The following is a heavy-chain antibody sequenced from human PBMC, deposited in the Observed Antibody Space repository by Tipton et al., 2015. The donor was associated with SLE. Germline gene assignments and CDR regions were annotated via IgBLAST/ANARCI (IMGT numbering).Heavy chain of an antibody. Sequence: TLSLTCTVSGGSLSSYYWSWIRQPAGKGLEWIGRIYASGSTNYNPSLKSRVTISVDTSKNQFSLKLSSVTAADTAVYYCARVPFYYYYYMDVWGKGTTVTVSS. CDR2: IYASGST. J-gene: IGHJ6*03. CDR3: ARVPFYYYYYMDV. V-gene: IGHV4-4*07. CDR1: GGSLSSYY.